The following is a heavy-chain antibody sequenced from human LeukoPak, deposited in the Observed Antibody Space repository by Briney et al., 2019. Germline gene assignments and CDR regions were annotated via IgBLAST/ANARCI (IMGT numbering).Heavy chain of an antibody. CDR3: ARMEGVVVPAAMVWRRNYYYYYMDV. CDR1: GGSISSYY. CDR2: IHYTGST. D-gene: IGHD2-2*01. J-gene: IGHJ6*03. V-gene: IGHV4-59*12. Sequence: PSETLSLTCTVSGGSISSYYWSWIRQPPRKGLEWIGYIHYTGSTNYNPSLKSRVTISVDTSKNQFSLKLSSVTAADTAVYYCARMEGVVVPAAMVWRRNYYYYYMDVWGKGTTVTISS.